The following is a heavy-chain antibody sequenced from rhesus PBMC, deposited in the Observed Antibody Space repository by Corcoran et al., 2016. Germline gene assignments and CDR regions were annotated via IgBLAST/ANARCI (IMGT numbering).Heavy chain of an antibody. CDR3: ARGYYFDY. J-gene: IGHJ4*01. CDR2: ISGSSGST. CDR1: GGSTSSSNR. Sequence: QVQLQESGPGLVKPSETLSLTCAVSGGSTSSSNRWSWIRPPPGKGLEWIGYISGSSGSTSYHPSLKSRVTISKDTSKNQFSLKLSSVTAADTAVYYCARGYYFDYWGQGVLVTVSS. V-gene: IGHV4S19*01.